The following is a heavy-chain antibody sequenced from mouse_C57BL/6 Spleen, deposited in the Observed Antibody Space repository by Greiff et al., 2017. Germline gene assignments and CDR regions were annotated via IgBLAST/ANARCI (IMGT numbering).Heavy chain of an antibody. D-gene: IGHD2-3*01. CDR2: ISSGSSTI. CDR1: GFTFSDYG. J-gene: IGHJ4*01. CDR3: ARHDGYYGAMDY. Sequence: EVHLVESGGGLVKPGGSLKLSCAASGFTFSDYGIHWVRQAPEKGLEWVAYISSGSSTIYYADTVKGRFTISRDNAKNTLFLQMTSLRSEDTAMYYCARHDGYYGAMDYWGQGTSVTVSS. V-gene: IGHV5-17*01.